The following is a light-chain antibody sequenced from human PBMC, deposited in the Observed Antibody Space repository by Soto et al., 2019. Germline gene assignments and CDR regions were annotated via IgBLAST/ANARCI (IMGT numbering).Light chain of an antibody. CDR2: DAS. CDR3: HQYASSPLN. Sequence: EIVLTQSPGTLSLSPWEGATLSCRASQSVGRDYLAWYQQKPGQAPRLVIYDASTRATDIPDRFSGSGSGTDFTLTISRLEPEDFAVYFCHQYASSPLNFGGGTTVEIK. CDR1: QSVGRDY. J-gene: IGKJ4*01. V-gene: IGKV3-20*01.